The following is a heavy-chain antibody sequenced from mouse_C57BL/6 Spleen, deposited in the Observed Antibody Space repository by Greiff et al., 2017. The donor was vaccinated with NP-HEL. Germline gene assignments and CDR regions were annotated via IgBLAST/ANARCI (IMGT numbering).Heavy chain of an antibody. CDR2: ISYDGSN. CDR1: GYSITSGYY. V-gene: IGHV3-6*01. Sequence: EVQLQQSGPGLVKPFQSLSLTCSVTGYSITSGYYWNWIRQFPGNKLEWMGYISYDGSNNYNPSLKNRISITRDTSKNQFFLKLNSVTTEDTATYYCARYYGSSYRYFDVWGTGTTVTVSS. J-gene: IGHJ1*03. CDR3: ARYYGSSYRYFDV. D-gene: IGHD1-1*01.